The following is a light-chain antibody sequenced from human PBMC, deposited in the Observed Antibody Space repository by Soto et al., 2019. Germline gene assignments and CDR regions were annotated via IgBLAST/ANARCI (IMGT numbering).Light chain of an antibody. Sequence: EIVMTQSPATLSVSPGERATLSCRASQSVSSNLAWYQQKPGQAPRLLIYGASTRATGIPARFSGSGSGTEFTLTISRLQSEDFAVYYCQEYNGWPYTFGQGTKLEIK. CDR3: QEYNGWPYT. J-gene: IGKJ2*01. CDR2: GAS. CDR1: QSVSSN. V-gene: IGKV3-15*01.